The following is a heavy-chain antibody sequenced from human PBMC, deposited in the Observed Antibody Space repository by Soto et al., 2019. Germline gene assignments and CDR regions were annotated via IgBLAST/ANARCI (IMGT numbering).Heavy chain of an antibody. D-gene: IGHD2-21*02. CDR2: IYYSGST. J-gene: IGHJ4*02. CDR3: ARNTTGDHYFCY. Sequence: SETLSLTCTVSGGSISSSSYYWGWIRQPPGKGLEWIGNIYYSGSTYYNPSHKSRVTISVDTSKDPFSLKLSSVTAADTAVYYRARNTTGDHYFCYLGPGTLVPVSS. V-gene: IGHV4-39*01. CDR1: GGSISSSSYY.